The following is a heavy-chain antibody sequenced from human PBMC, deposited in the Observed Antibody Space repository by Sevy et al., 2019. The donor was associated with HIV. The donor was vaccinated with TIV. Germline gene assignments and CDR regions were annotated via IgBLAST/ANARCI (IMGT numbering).Heavy chain of an antibody. CDR2: ISSSSSYI. CDR1: GFTFSSYS. D-gene: IGHD6-13*01. Sequence: GSLRLSCAASGFTFSSYSMNWVRQAPGKGLEWVSSISSSSSYIYYADSVKGRFTISRDNAKNSLYLQMNSLRDEDTAVYYCARDSLSSSWYGVLDPWGQGTLVTVSS. CDR3: ARDSLSSSWYGVLDP. J-gene: IGHJ5*02. V-gene: IGHV3-21*01.